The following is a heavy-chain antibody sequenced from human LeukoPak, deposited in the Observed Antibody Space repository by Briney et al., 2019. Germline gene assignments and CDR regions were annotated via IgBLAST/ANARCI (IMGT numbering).Heavy chain of an antibody. J-gene: IGHJ4*02. CDR2: IRYDGSNK. V-gene: IGHV3-30*02. D-gene: IGHD2-2*01. CDR1: GFTFSSYG. CDR3: ASWYQLLSY. Sequence: PGGSLRLSCAASGFTFSSYGMHWVRQAPGKGLEWVAFIRYDGSNKYYADSVKGRFTISRDNSKNTLYLQMNSLGAEDTAVYYCASWYQLLSYWGQGTLVTVSS.